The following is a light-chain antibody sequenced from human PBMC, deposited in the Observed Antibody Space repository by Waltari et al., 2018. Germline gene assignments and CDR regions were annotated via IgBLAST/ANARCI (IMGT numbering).Light chain of an antibody. CDR2: DVS. CDR3: SSYISSSTLEL. V-gene: IGLV2-14*03. Sequence: QSALTQPASVSGSPGQSLTISCPGTSSDVGTSNYVSWYQQHPGKAPKLMIFDVSIRPSGVSNRFSGSKSGNTASLTISGLQAEDEADYYCSSYISSSTLELFGGGTSLTVL. J-gene: IGLJ2*01. CDR1: SSDVGTSNY.